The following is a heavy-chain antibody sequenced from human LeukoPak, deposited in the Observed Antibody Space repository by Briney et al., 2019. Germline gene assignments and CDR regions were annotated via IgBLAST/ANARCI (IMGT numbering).Heavy chain of an antibody. CDR1: GFTFSGYA. J-gene: IGHJ6*03. V-gene: IGHV3-23*01. CDR2: ISGSGGST. D-gene: IGHD3-16*02. Sequence: GGSLRLSCAASGFTFSGYAMSWVRQAPGKGLEWVSAISGSGGSTYYAVSVKGRFTISRDNSKNTLYLQMNSLRAEDTALYYCAKSVIPNSYQGTYYMDVWGKGTTVTVFS. CDR3: AKSVIPNSYQGTYYMDV.